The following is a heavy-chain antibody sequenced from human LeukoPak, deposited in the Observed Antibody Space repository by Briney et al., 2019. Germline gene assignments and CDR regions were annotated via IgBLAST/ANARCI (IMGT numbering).Heavy chain of an antibody. V-gene: IGHV3-74*01. J-gene: IGHJ4*02. CDR2: INTDGSST. Sequence: PGGSLRLSCAASGFSFDDYAMHWVRQAPGKGLVWVSRINTDGSSTSYADSVKGRFTISRDNAKNTLYLQMNSLRAEDTAVYYCASSIGHYDSSGYSFDYWGQGTLVTVSS. D-gene: IGHD3-22*01. CDR3: ASSIGHYDSSGYSFDY. CDR1: GFSFDDYA.